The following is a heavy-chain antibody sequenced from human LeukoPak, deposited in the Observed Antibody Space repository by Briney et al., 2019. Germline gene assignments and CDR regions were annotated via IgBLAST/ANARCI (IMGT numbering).Heavy chain of an antibody. CDR2: MSGSDDST. D-gene: IGHD1-26*01. CDR3: AKEYRVRVSLADNWFDP. CDR1: GFTFSSYA. V-gene: IGHV3-23*01. J-gene: IGHJ5*02. Sequence: GGSLRLSCAASGFTFSSYAMTWVRQAPGKGLEWVSAMSGSDDSTYYADSVKGRFTISRDNSKNTLYLQMKSLRVEDTAVYYCAKEYRVRVSLADNWFDPWGQGTLVTVSS.